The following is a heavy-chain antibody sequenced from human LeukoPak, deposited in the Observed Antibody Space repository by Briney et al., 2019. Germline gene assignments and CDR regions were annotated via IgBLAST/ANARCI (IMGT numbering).Heavy chain of an antibody. CDR2: IYLSDSDT. V-gene: IGHV5-51*01. Sequence: GESLKISCQATGYSYTTYWIAWVRQIPGKGLEWMGIIYLSDSDTTYSPSFQGRVTISADESISTAYLQWSSLKASDTAIYYCARRVYGDYSFHYWGQGTLVTVSS. CDR1: GYSYTTYW. CDR3: ARRVYGDYSFHY. D-gene: IGHD4-17*01. J-gene: IGHJ4*02.